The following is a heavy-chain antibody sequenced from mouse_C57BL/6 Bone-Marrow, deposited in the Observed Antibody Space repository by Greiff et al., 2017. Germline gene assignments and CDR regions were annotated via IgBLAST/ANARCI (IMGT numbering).Heavy chain of an antibody. J-gene: IGHJ3*01. CDR3: TRDWSALLLIAY. V-gene: IGHV5-9-1*02. CDR1: GFTFSSYA. D-gene: IGHD1-1*01. Sequence: EVQLVESGEGLVKPGGSLKLSCAASGFTFSSYAMSWVRQTPEKRLEWVAYISSGGGYIYYADTVKGRFTISRDNARNTLYLQISSLKSEDTAVYYCTRDWSALLLIAYGGQGTLGTVSA. CDR2: ISSGGGYI.